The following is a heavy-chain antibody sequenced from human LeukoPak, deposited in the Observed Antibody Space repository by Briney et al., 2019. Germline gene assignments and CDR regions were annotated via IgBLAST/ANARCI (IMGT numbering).Heavy chain of an antibody. J-gene: IGHJ6*03. CDR3: ARLSGWPAYYMDV. Sequence: SETLSLTCTVSGGSISRYYWSWIRQPPGKGLEWIGYIYYSGSTNYNPSLKSRVTISVDTSKNQFSLKLSSVTAADTAVYYCARLSGWPAYYMDVWGKGTTVTVSS. CDR1: GGSISRYY. V-gene: IGHV4-59*08. CDR2: IYYSGST. D-gene: IGHD6-19*01.